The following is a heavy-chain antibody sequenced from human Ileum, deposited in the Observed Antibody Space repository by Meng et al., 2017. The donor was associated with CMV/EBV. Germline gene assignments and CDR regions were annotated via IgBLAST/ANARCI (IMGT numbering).Heavy chain of an antibody. V-gene: IGHV1-3*04. CDR1: GYTITDWP. CDR2: INTGDGDT. J-gene: IGHJ4*02. Sequence: SGYTITDWPIYWVRQAAGQRLEWMGWINTGDGDTKYSQKCKGRVTIVRDTSATTAYMELRSLRSEDTGVYYCAKVGYCDSASCSLDYWGQGTLVTVSS. D-gene: IGHD2-2*01. CDR3: AKVGYCDSASCSLDY.